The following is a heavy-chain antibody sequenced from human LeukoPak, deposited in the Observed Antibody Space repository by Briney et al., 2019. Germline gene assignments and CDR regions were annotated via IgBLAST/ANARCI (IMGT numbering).Heavy chain of an antibody. CDR2: INHSGSI. V-gene: IGHV4-34*01. CDR3: ARGTYYYGSGRNYYMDV. Sequence: PSETLSLTCAVYGGSFSGYSWSWVRQHPGKGLEWIGEINHSGSINSNPSLKSRVTISVDTSKNQFSLKLSSVTAADTAVYYCARGTYYYGSGRNYYMDVWGKGTTVTVSS. CDR1: GGSFSGYS. D-gene: IGHD3-10*01. J-gene: IGHJ6*03.